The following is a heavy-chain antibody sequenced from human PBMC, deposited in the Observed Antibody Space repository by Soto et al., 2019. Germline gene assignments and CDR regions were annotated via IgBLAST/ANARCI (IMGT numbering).Heavy chain of an antibody. CDR1: GYSFTSYW. CDR3: ARLPYSYGYYYYGMDV. V-gene: IGHV5-51*01. J-gene: IGHJ6*02. Sequence: PGESLKISCKGSGYSFTSYWIGWVRQMPGKGLEWMGIIYPGDSDTRYSPSFQGQVTISADKSISTAYLQWSSLKASDTAVYYCARLPYSYGYYYYGMDVWGQGTTVTVSS. D-gene: IGHD5-18*01. CDR2: IYPGDSDT.